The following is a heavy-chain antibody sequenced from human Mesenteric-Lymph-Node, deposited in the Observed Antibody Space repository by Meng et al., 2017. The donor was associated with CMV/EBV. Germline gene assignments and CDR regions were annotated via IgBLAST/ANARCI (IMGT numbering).Heavy chain of an antibody. J-gene: IGHJ5*02. CDR3: ARVGAETSMTKLYCSSTSCFDQ. Sequence: GESLKISCATSGFTFSNYWMAWVRQAPGKGLEWVANIKQDGGETYYLDSVKGRFTISRDNSKNTLCLQMNSLRVEDTAVYYCARVGAETSMTKLYCSSTSCFDQWSQGTLVTVSS. D-gene: IGHD2-2*01. CDR1: GFTFSNYW. V-gene: IGHV3-7*01. CDR2: IKQDGGET.